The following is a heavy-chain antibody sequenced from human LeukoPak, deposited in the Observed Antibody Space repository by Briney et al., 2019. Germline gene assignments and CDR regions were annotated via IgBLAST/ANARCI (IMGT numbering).Heavy chain of an antibody. CDR2: IYTSGST. CDR1: GGSISSGSYY. CDR3: ARSADILTGLDY. Sequence: SQTLSLTCTVSGGSISSGSYYWSWIRQPAGKGLEWIGRIYTSGSTNYNPSLKSRVTISVDTSKNQFSLKLSSVTAADTAVYYCARSADILTGLDYWGQGTLVTVSS. V-gene: IGHV4-61*02. J-gene: IGHJ4*02. D-gene: IGHD3-9*01.